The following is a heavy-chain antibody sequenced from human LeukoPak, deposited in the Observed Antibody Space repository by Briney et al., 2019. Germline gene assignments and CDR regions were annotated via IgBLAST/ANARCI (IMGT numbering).Heavy chain of an antibody. CDR1: GFTFSSYS. CDR2: ISSSSSYI. D-gene: IGHD5-18*01. J-gene: IGHJ4*02. Sequence: GGSLRLSCAASGFTFSSYSMNWVRQAPGKGLEWVSSISSSSSYIYYADSVKGRFTISRDNAKNSLYLQMNSLRAEDMAVYYCARDLRGYSYGPDYWGQGTLVTVSS. CDR3: ARDLRGYSYGPDY. V-gene: IGHV3-21*01.